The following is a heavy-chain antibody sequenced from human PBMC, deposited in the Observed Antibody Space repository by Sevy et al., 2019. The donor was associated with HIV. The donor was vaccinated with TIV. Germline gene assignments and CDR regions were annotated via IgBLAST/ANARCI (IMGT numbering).Heavy chain of an antibody. Sequence: GGSLRLSCAASGFSFSIYWMSWVRQAPGKGLEWVASIKQDGSDKYYVDSVKGRFTISRDNAKNSLYLQMNSLRVEDTAVYYCASPGTKGFDPWGQGTLVTVSS. CDR2: IKQDGSDK. V-gene: IGHV3-7*03. J-gene: IGHJ5*02. CDR1: GFSFSIYW. CDR3: ASPGTKGFDP. D-gene: IGHD2-8*01.